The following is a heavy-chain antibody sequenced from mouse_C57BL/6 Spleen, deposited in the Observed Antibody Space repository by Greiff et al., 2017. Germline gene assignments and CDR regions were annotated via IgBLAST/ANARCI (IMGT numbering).Heavy chain of an antibody. CDR1: GFTFSSYA. J-gene: IGHJ3*01. CDR2: ISDGGSYN. Sequence: EVKVVESGGGLVKPGGSLKLSCAASGFTFSSYAMSWVRQTPEKRLEWVATISDGGSYNYYPDNVKGRFTISRDNAKNNLYLQMSHLESEDTAMYYCAGSYYYGPWFAYWGQGTLVTVSA. D-gene: IGHD1-1*01. V-gene: IGHV5-4*03. CDR3: AGSYYYGPWFAY.